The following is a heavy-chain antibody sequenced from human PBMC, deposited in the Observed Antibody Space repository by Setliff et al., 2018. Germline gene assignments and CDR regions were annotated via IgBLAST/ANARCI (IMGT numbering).Heavy chain of an antibody. CDR3: ARSENCFSTHCSPYDY. J-gene: IGHJ4*02. CDR2: IGASGSDK. D-gene: IGHD2-2*01. CDR1: GFTFSTYE. V-gene: IGHV3-48*03. Sequence: GGSLRLSCAASGFTFSTYEIHWVRQAPGRGLEWVSSIGASGSDKYYADSVKGRFTISRDNAKNSLSLHMNSLRTDDTATYYCARSENCFSTHCSPYDYWGQGTLVTVSS.